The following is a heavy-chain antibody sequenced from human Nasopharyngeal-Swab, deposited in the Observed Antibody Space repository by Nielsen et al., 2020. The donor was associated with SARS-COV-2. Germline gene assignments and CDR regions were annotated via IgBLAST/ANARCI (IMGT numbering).Heavy chain of an antibody. CDR2: ISAYSGNT. Sequence: WVRQAPGQGLEWMGWISAYSGNTNYVQKLQGRVTMTTDTSTSTAYMELRSLRSDDTAVYHCARDRSPYGSGSYLWFDPWGQGTLVTVSS. J-gene: IGHJ5*02. V-gene: IGHV1-18*01. CDR3: ARDRSPYGSGSYLWFDP. D-gene: IGHD3-10*01.